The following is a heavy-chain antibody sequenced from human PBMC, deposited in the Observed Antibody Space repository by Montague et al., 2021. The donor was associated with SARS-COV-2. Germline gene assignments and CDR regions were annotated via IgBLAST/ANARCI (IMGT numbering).Heavy chain of an antibody. J-gene: IGHJ6*02. V-gene: IGHV4-59*12. CDR1: GDSINTYY. CDR2: IFYTGST. Sequence: SETQYLTCTVSGDSINTYYWNWIRQPPGKGPEWLGSIFYTGSTNYNPSLKSRVTISLDTSKNQFFLKVTSVTAADTAVYYCARQAAGSYFYYGVDVWGQGTTVTVSS. CDR3: ARQAAGSYFYYGVDV. D-gene: IGHD6-13*01.